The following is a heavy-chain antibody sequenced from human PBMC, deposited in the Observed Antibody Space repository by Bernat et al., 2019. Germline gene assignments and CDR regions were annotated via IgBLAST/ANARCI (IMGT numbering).Heavy chain of an antibody. V-gene: IGHV3-30*03. CDR2: ISYDGSNK. CDR3: ARGLRPLGYCSSTSCYGLGDV. Sequence: QVQLVESGGGVVQPGRSLRLSCAASGFTFSSYGMHWVRQAPGKGLEWVAVISYDGSNKYYADSVKGRFTISRDNSKNTLYLQMNSLRAEDTAVYYCARGLRPLGYCSSTSCYGLGDVWGQGTTVTVSS. D-gene: IGHD2-2*01. CDR1: GFTFSSYG. J-gene: IGHJ6*02.